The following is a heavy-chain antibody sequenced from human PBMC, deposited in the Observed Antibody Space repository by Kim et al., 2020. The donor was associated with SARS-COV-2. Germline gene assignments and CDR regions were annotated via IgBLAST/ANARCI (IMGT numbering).Heavy chain of an antibody. CDR3: ARDSEGSKISSWYYFDY. Sequence: SVKVSCKASGGTFSSYTISWVRQAPGQGLEWMGRIIPILGIANYAQKFQGRVTITADKSTSTAYMELSSLRSEDTAVYYCARDSEGSKISSWYYFDYWGQGTLVTVSS. D-gene: IGHD6-13*01. CDR1: GGTFSSYT. V-gene: IGHV1-69*04. CDR2: IIPILGIA. J-gene: IGHJ4*02.